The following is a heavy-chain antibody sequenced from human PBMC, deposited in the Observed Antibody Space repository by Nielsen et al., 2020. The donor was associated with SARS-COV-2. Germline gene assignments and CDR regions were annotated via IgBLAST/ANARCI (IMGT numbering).Heavy chain of an antibody. J-gene: IGHJ5*02. V-gene: IGHV1-24*01. CDR3: ATSTPLVRSAWFDP. CDR1: GYTLTELS. D-gene: IGHD3-3*01. CDR2: FDPEDGET. Sequence: ASVKVSCKVSGYTLTELSMHWVRQAPGKGLEWMGGFDPEDGETIYAQKFQGGVTMTEDTSTDTAYMELSSLRSEDTAVYYCATSTPLVRSAWFDPWGQGTLVTVSS.